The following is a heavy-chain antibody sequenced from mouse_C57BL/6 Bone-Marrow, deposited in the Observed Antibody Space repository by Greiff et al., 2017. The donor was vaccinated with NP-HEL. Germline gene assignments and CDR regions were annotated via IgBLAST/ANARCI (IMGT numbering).Heavy chain of an antibody. V-gene: IGHV10-3*01. CDR1: GFTFNTYA. J-gene: IGHJ3*01. CDR3: VYGRRLAY. D-gene: IGHD1-1*02. CDR2: IRSKSSNYAT. Sequence: EVMLVESGGGLVQPKGSLKLSCAASGFTFNTYAMHWVRQAPGKGLEWVARIRSKSSNYATYYADSVKDRFTISRDDSQTMLNQKMNNLKTEDTAMYCCVYGRRLAYWGQGTLVTVSA.